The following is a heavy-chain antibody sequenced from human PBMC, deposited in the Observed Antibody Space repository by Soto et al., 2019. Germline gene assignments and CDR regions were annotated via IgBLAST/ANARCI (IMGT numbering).Heavy chain of an antibody. CDR1: GFTFSSYA. Sequence: PGGSLRLSCAASGFTFSSYAMSWVRQAPWKGLEGVSGTSGSGDSTYYADSVKGRFTISRDNSKNTLYLQMNSLRAEDTAVYYCAKGVPGIAVSGTGYFQHWGQGTLVTVAS. CDR2: TSGSGDST. CDR3: AKGVPGIAVSGTGYFQH. V-gene: IGHV3-23*01. J-gene: IGHJ1*01. D-gene: IGHD6-19*01.